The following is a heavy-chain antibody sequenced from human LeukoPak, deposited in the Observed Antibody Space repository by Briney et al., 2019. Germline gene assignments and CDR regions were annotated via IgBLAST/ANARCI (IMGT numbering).Heavy chain of an antibody. D-gene: IGHD6-13*01. CDR1: GYTFTSYG. Sequence: ASVKVSCKASGYTFTSYGISWVRQAPGQGLEWMGWISAYNGNTNYAQKFQGRVTITRDTSASTAYMELSSLRSEDTAVYYCARAIAAADPYYYYGMDVWGQGTTVTVSS. CDR2: ISAYNGNT. V-gene: IGHV1-18*01. CDR3: ARAIAAADPYYYYGMDV. J-gene: IGHJ6*02.